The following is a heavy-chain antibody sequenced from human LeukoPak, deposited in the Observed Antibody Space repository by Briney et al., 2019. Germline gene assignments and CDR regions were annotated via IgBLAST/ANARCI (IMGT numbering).Heavy chain of an antibody. V-gene: IGHV3-48*01. D-gene: IGHD1-26*01. J-gene: IGHJ4*02. CDR2: ISSAGGTK. CDR3: ARRLGAGTDY. CDR1: GFTFSSYG. Sequence: GGSLRLSCAASGFTFSSYGMNWVRQAPGKGLEWVSYISSAGGTKYYADSVKGRFTISRDNAKNSLYLQMSSLGAEDTAVYYCARRLGAGTDYWGQGTLVTVSS.